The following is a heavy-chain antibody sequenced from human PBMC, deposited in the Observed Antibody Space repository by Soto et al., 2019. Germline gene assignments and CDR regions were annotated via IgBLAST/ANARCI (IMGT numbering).Heavy chain of an antibody. J-gene: IGHJ4*02. Sequence: GASVKVSCKASGYTFTSYDINWVRQAPGQGLEWMGWISGYNDNTNYAQKLQGRVTMTTDTSTSTAYMELRSLRSDDTAVYYCARDGRNGGYFDYWGQGTLVTVSS. V-gene: IGHV1-18*01. CDR2: ISGYNDNT. CDR1: GYTFTSYD. D-gene: IGHD2-8*01. CDR3: ARDGRNGGYFDY.